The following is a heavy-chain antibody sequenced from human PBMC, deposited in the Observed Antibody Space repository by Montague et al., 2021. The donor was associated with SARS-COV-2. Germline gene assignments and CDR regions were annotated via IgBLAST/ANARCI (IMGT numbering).Heavy chain of an antibody. CDR3: ARQGDQLLLEYWFDP. CDR1: GGSISSSSYY. D-gene: IGHD2-2*01. Sequence: SETLSLTCTVSGGSISSSSYYWGWHRQPPGKGLEWIGSNYYSGXTXYXXXXKXRVTISVDTSKNQFSLKLSSVTAADTAVYYCARQGDQLLLEYWFDPWGQGTLVTVSS. V-gene: IGHV4-39*01. CDR2: NYYSGXT. J-gene: IGHJ5*02.